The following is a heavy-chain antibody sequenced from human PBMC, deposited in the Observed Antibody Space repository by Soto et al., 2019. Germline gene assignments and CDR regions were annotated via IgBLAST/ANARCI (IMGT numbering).Heavy chain of an antibody. D-gene: IGHD1-26*01. CDR3: ARDGRYKTPYDGFDT. CDR2: ISGSGTTI. Sequence: PGGSLRLSCATSGINFSDHFMAWIRLSPGKGLEWIAYISGSGTTIYYADSVRGRFTISRDNANDSLYLQMNSLRAEDTAVYYCARDGRYKTPYDGFDTWGQGTMVTASS. J-gene: IGHJ3*02. CDR1: GINFSDHF. V-gene: IGHV3-11*01.